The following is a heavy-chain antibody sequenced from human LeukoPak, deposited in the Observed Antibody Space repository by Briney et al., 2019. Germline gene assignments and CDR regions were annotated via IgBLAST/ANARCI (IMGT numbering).Heavy chain of an antibody. V-gene: IGHV1-2*02. CDR1: GYSFTAFY. D-gene: IGHD3-10*02. J-gene: IGHJ4*02. CDR3: AREGDYGTGSYFRGCIDS. Sequence: GALVKVSCKASGYSFTAFYLHWVRQAPGQGLECMGWFHPRSGDTTYAQKFQGRVTRTRDTSISPAYMDLSNLRSDDTAVYYCAREGDYGTGSYFRGCIDSWGRELRSPSPQ. CDR2: FHPRSGDT.